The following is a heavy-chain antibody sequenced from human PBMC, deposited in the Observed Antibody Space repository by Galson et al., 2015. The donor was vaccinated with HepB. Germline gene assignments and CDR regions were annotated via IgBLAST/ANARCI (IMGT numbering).Heavy chain of an antibody. J-gene: IGHJ6*03. CDR2: IIPIFGTA. Sequence: SVKVSCKASGGTFSSYAISWVRQAPGQGLEWMGGIIPIFGTANYAQKFQGRVTITADESTSTAYMELSSLRSEDTAVYYCARRSGSYEKDYYYYMDVWGKGTTVTVSS. CDR3: ARRSGSYEKDYYYYMDV. CDR1: GGTFSSYA. V-gene: IGHV1-69*13. D-gene: IGHD1-26*01.